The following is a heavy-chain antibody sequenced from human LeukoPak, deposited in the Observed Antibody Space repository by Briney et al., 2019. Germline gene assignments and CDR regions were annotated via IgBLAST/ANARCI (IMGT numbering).Heavy chain of an antibody. Sequence: GGSLRLSCATSGFTFSSYAMSWVRQAPGKGLEWVGRIKSISDGGTRDYAAPVKGRFTMSRDDSRNTVYLQMSSLKTEDTAVYYCARDRYCASSTCPGAFDLWGQGTVVTVSS. CDR2: IKSISDGGTR. V-gene: IGHV3-15*01. CDR1: GFTFSSYA. J-gene: IGHJ3*01. D-gene: IGHD2-2*01. CDR3: ARDRYCASSTCPGAFDL.